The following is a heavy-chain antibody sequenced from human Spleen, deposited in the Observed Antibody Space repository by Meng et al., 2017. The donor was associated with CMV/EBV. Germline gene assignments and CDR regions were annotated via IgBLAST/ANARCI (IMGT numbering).Heavy chain of an antibody. CDR3: ARAFYDFWSGIGY. J-gene: IGHJ4*02. Sequence: GGSLRLSCAASGFTFNGYNMNWVRQAPGKGLEWVASISTSSTYIFYTDSVKGRFTISRYNANSALYLQMDRLRVEDTAVYYCARAFYDFWSGIGYWGQGVLVTVSS. V-gene: IGHV3-21*01. CDR2: ISTSSTYI. CDR1: GFTFNGYN. D-gene: IGHD3-3*01.